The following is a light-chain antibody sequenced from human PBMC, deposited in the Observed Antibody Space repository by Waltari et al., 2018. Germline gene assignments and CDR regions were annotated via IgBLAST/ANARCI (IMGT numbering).Light chain of an antibody. Sequence: SSELTQDPAVSVALGQTVRIKCHGDSLRSYHESRYQQKPGQAPVLVIYGKNNRPTGIPDRFSGSSSGNTASLTITGAQAEDEADYYCNSRDSSGNHLKVFGGGTKLTVL. J-gene: IGLJ3*02. CDR1: SLRSYH. CDR2: GKN. CDR3: NSRDSSGNHLKV. V-gene: IGLV3-19*01.